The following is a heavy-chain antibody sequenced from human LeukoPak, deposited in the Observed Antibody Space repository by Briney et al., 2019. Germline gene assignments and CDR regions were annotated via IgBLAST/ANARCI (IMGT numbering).Heavy chain of an antibody. CDR2: INPTGGST. J-gene: IGHJ6*02. V-gene: IGHV1-46*01. D-gene: IGHD2-15*01. CDR1: GYTFPSYF. Sequence: GASVKVSCKASGYTFPSYFMHWVRQAPGQGLEWMGIINPTGGSTTYAQKFQGRVTMTRDTSTSTAYMELSSLRSEDTAVYYCARERWELPYYYYGLDVWGQGTTVTVSS. CDR3: ARERWELPYYYYGLDV.